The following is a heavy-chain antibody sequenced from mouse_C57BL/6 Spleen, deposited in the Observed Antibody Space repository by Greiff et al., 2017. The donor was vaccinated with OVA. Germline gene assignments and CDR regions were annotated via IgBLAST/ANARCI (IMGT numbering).Heavy chain of an antibody. CDR1: GFSLTSYA. CDR3: GENRRGAVATSPNWYFDV. V-gene: IGHV2-9-1*01. CDR2: IWTGGGT. J-gene: IGHJ1*03. D-gene: IGHD1-1*01. Sequence: VQLVESGPGLVAPSQSLSITCTVSGFSLTSYAISWVRQPPGKGLEWLGVIWTGGGTNYNSALKSRLSISKDNSKCQVFLNMNSLQTDDTTRYYCGENRRGAVATSPNWYFDVWGTGTTVTVSS.